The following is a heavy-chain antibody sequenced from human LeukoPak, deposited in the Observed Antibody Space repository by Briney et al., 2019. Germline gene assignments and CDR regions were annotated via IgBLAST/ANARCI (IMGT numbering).Heavy chain of an antibody. V-gene: IGHV3-23*01. CDR3: AKAPFYYYYIDV. Sequence: GGSLRLSCAASGFTFSSYAMSWVRRAPGKGLEWVSAISGSGDSTYYADSVKGRFTISRDNSKNTLYLQMNSLRAEDTAVYYCAKAPFYYYYIDVWGKGTTVTVSS. CDR2: ISGSGDST. CDR1: GFTFSSYA. J-gene: IGHJ6*03.